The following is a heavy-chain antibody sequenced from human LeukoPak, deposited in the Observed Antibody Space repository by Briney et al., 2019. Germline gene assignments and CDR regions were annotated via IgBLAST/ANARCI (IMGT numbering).Heavy chain of an antibody. J-gene: IGHJ4*02. V-gene: IGHV4-31*03. D-gene: IGHD3-3*01. CDR2: IHHSRGT. CDR3: ARAASIIGVVADY. Sequence: SETLSLTCTVSGGSITRDADYWSWIRQHPVKGLEWIGYIHHSRGTYYNPSLKSRVTISIDTSRNDFSLKLTSVTAADTAVYYCARAASIIGVVADYWGQGILVTVSS. CDR1: GGSITRDADY.